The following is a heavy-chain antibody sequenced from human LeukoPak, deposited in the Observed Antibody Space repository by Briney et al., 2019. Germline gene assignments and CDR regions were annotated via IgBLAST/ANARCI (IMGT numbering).Heavy chain of an antibody. CDR3: TRDYNGLSL. Sequence: GGSLRLSCAASGFTFSSSSMDWVRQAPGKGLVWVSRISIDGSSIVYADSVKGRFTASRDNAKNTLYLQMNSLRAEDTAVYYCTRDYNGLSLWGQGTLVTVSS. J-gene: IGHJ4*02. CDR2: ISIDGSSI. V-gene: IGHV3-74*01. D-gene: IGHD3-10*01. CDR1: GFTFSSSS.